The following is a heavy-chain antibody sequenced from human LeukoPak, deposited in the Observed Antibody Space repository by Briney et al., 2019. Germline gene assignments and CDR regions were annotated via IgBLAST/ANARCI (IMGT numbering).Heavy chain of an antibody. D-gene: IGHD2-2*01. CDR1: GGSISSGSYY. CDR2: IYTSGST. CDR3: ARDRSSTWDYYMDV. Sequence: SETLSLTCTVSGGSISSGSYYWSWIRQPAGKGLEWIGRIYTSGSTNYNPSLKSRVTISVDTSKNQFSLKLSSVTAADTAVYYCARDRSSTWDYYMDVWGKGTTVTVSS. J-gene: IGHJ6*03. V-gene: IGHV4-61*02.